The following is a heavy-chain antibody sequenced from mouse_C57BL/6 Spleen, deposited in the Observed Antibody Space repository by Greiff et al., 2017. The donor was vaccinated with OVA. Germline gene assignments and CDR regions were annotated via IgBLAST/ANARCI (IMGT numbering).Heavy chain of an antibody. D-gene: IGHD1-1*01. CDR3: ARHEDQNYYGSSYYFDY. V-gene: IGHV1-62-2*01. CDR1: GYTFTEYT. J-gene: IGHJ2*01. Sequence: VQLQESGAELVKPGASVKLSCKASGYTFTEYTIHWVKQRSGQGLEWIGWFYPGSGSIKYNEKFKDKATLTADKSSSTVYMELSRLTSEDSAVYFCARHEDQNYYGSSYYFDYWGQGTTLTVSS. CDR2: FYPGSGSI.